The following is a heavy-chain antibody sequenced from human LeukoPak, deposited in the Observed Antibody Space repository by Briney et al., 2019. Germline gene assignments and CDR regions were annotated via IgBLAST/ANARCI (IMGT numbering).Heavy chain of an antibody. J-gene: IGHJ4*02. CDR3: ARESGSYEAYFDY. D-gene: IGHD1-26*01. Sequence: ASVKVSCKASGGTFSSYATSWVRQAPGQGLEWMGRIFPIFATANYAQKFQGRVTITADESTSTAYMELSSLRSEDTAVYYCARESGSYEAYFDYWGRGTLVTVSS. V-gene: IGHV1-69*13. CDR2: IFPIFATA. CDR1: GGTFSSYA.